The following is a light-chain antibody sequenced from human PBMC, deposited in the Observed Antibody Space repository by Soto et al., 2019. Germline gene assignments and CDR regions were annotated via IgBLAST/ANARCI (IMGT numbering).Light chain of an antibody. Sequence: EIVLTQSPATLSQSPGERATLSCRASQSVSSNLAWYQQKPGQAPRLLIYGASTRATGIPARFSGSGSGTEFTLTISSLQSEDFTVYYCQQYNNWPPIPFGQGTRLEI. J-gene: IGKJ5*01. V-gene: IGKV3-15*01. CDR2: GAS. CDR3: QQYNNWPPIP. CDR1: QSVSSN.